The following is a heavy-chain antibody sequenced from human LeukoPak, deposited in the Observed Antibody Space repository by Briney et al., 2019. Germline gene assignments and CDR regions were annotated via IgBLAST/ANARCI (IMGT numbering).Heavy chain of an antibody. Sequence: GGSLRLSCAASGFTFDDYGMSWVRQAPGKGLEWGSGINWNGGSTGYADSVKGRFTISRDNAKNSLYLQMNSLRAEDTALYYCARALYDGSGYPLDYWGQGTLVTVSS. CDR2: INWNGGST. CDR3: ARALYDGSGYPLDY. V-gene: IGHV3-20*04. D-gene: IGHD3-22*01. J-gene: IGHJ4*02. CDR1: GFTFDDYG.